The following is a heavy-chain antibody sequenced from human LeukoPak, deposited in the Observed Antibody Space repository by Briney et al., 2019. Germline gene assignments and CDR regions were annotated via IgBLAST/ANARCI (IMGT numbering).Heavy chain of an antibody. Sequence: ASVKVSCKASGYTFTSYYMHWVRQAPGQGLEWMGIINPSGGSTSYAQKFQGRVTMTRDTSTSTVYMELSSLRSEDTAVYYCAIEVGFGESFDYWGQGTLVTVSS. V-gene: IGHV1-46*01. J-gene: IGHJ4*02. CDR1: GYTFTSYY. CDR3: AIEVGFGESFDY. D-gene: IGHD3-10*01. CDR2: INPSGGST.